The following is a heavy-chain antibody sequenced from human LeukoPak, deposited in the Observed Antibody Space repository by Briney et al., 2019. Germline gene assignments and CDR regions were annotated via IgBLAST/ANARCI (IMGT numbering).Heavy chain of an antibody. Sequence: GGSLRLSCAASGFTFSSYAMSWVRQAPGKGLEWVSAISGSGGSTYYADSVKCRFTISRDNSENTLYLQMNSLRAEDTAVYYCAKDPSGSYFDYWGQGTLVTVSS. V-gene: IGHV3-23*01. D-gene: IGHD1-26*01. CDR2: ISGSGGST. CDR1: GFTFSSYA. CDR3: AKDPSGSYFDY. J-gene: IGHJ4*02.